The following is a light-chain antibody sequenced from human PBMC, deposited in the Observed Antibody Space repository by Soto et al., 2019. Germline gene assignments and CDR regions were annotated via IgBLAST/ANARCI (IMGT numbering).Light chain of an antibody. CDR3: SSYAGSNSWV. CDR2: EVS. CDR1: SSDVGASNY. Sequence: QSALTQPPSASGSPGQSVTISCTGTSSDVGASNYVSWYQQHPGKAPKVMISEVSKRPSGVPDRFSGSKSGNTASLTVSGLQAEDEAYYYCSSYAGSNSWVFGGGTKLTVL. V-gene: IGLV2-8*01. J-gene: IGLJ3*02.